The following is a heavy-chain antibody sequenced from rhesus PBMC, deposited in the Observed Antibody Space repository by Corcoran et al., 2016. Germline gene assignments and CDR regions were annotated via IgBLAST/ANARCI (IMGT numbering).Heavy chain of an antibody. J-gene: IGHJ5-1*01. Sequence: QVQLQESGPGLVKPSETLSLTCAVFAWPFRSYWWNWTRQPPGKGMEWIGEIKGDSASTNYTPSLQSRVTISRDVSKNQFSLKLTSVTAADTAVYYCTSPIRYRFDVWGPGVLVSVSS. V-gene: IGHV4-80*01. CDR2: IKGDSAST. CDR1: AWPFRSYW. CDR3: TSPIRYRFDV. D-gene: IGHD3-9*01.